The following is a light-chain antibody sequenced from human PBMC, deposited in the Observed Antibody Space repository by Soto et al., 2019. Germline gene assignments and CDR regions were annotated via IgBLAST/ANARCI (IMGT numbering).Light chain of an antibody. CDR2: EAT. CDR1: SSDIGRYNF. J-gene: IGLJ1*01. V-gene: IGLV2-14*01. Sequence: QSVMTQPASMSGSPGQSITISCTGTSSDIGRYNFVSWYQHHPGKAPKLIIYEATKRPSGVSYRFSGSKSGNTASLTISGLQAEEEADYYCTSSTITSPYVFGTGTKVTVL. CDR3: TSSTITSPYV.